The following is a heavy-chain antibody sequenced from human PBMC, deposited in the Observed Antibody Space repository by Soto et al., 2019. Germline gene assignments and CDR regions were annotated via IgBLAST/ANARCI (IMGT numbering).Heavy chain of an antibody. J-gene: IGHJ4*02. CDR1: ELIFSRYA. D-gene: IGHD6-19*01. CDR2: FHGSSGPT. Sequence: GGSVRLSCAASELIFSRYAVSWVRQAPGKGLEWVSVFHGSSGPTYYANDVRRRFTISNDNSKSTLFLQMNSLKAEDTDVYLCAKHLHYDSGWPLDYWGQGTLVTVSS. CDR3: AKHLHYDSGWPLDY. V-gene: IGHV3-23*01.